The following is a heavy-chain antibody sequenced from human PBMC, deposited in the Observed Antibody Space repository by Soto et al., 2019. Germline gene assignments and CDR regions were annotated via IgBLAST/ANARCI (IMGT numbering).Heavy chain of an antibody. J-gene: IGHJ5*02. V-gene: IGHV4-31*03. CDR3: ASTVAVAGDRYWFDP. CDR1: GGSISSGGYY. Sequence: QVQLQESGPGLVKPSQTLSLTCTVSGGSISSGGYYWSWIRQHPGKGLEWIGYIYYSGSTYYNPSLKSRVTISVETSKNQFSLKRSSVTAADTAVYYCASTVAVAGDRYWFDPWGQGTLVTVSS. D-gene: IGHD6-19*01. CDR2: IYYSGST.